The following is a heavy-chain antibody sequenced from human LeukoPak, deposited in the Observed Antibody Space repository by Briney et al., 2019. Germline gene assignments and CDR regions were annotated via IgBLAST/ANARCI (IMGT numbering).Heavy chain of an antibody. CDR3: ARGADSITIFGVVPVGYYYYYMDV. V-gene: IGHV1-2*02. CDR2: INPNSGGT. J-gene: IGHJ6*03. Sequence: GASVKVSCKASGGTCSDYALNWVRQAPGQGLEWMGWINPNSGGTNYAQKFQGRVTMTRDTSISTAYMELSRLRSDDTAVYYCARGADSITIFGVVPVGYYYYYMDVWGKGTTVTVSS. D-gene: IGHD3-3*01. CDR1: GGTCSDYA.